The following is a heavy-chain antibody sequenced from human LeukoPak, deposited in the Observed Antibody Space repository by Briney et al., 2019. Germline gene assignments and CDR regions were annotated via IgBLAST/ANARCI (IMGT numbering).Heavy chain of an antibody. CDR3: AKVAGATLAMAGDY. J-gene: IGHJ4*02. CDR2: IWYDGSNK. Sequence: PGRSLRLSCAASGFTFSSYGMHWVRQAPGKGLEWVAVIWYDGSNKYYADSVKGRFTISRDNSKNTLYLQMNSLRAEDTAVYYCAKVAGATLAMAGDYWGQGTLVTVSS. D-gene: IGHD1-26*01. CDR1: GFTFSSYG. V-gene: IGHV3-33*06.